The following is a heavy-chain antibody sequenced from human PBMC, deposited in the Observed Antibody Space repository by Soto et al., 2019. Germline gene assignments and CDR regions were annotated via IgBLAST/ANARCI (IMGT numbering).Heavy chain of an antibody. CDR1: GYTFTGYY. J-gene: IGHJ5*02. V-gene: IGHV1-2*04. CDR2: INPNSGGT. D-gene: IGHD3-22*01. CDR3: ARDPYDSSGYYYVPSNWFDP. Sequence: ASVKVSCKASGYTFTGYYMHWVLQAPGQGLEWLGWINPNSGGTNYAQKFQGWVTMTRDTSISTAYMELSRLRSDDTAVYYCARDPYDSSGYYYVPSNWFDPWGQGTLVTVSS.